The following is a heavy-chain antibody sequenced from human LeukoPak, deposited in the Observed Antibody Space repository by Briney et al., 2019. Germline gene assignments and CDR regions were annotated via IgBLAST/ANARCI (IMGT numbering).Heavy chain of an antibody. CDR1: GFTFSSYW. CDR2: IKQDGSEK. V-gene: IGHV3-7*01. D-gene: IGHD2-2*01. Sequence: GGSLRLSCAASGFTFSSYWMSWVRQAPGKGLEWVANIKQDGSEKYYVDSVKGRFTISRDNAKNSLYLQMNSLRAEDTAVYYCAREGDIVVVPAAPGDVWGKGTTVPVST. CDR3: AREGDIVVVPAAPGDV. J-gene: IGHJ6*04.